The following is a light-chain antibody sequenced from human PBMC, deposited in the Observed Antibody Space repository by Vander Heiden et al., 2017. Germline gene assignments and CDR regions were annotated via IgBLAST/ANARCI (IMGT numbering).Light chain of an antibody. CDR3: QQDDDSPWT. CDR2: GAS. CDR1: QTVSSNF. J-gene: IGKJ1*01. Sequence: DIVLTQSPGTLSLSPGERATLSCRASQTVSSNFLAWYQQKPGQAPRLLVYGASNRATGITDRFDGSGSGTDFTLTISRLEREDFAVYYCQQDDDSPWTFGQGTKVEIK. V-gene: IGKV3-20*01.